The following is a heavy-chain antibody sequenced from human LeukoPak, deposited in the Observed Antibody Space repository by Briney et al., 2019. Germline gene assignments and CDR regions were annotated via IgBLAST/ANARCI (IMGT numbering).Heavy chain of an antibody. CDR2: INANSGTT. D-gene: IGHD6-19*01. Sequence: GGSLRLSCAASGFAFSFYAMSWLRQPPGKGLEWVSTINANSGTTSYAASVKGRFTISRDNSKNTLYLQVNTLRADDTATYYCAKPISGGLAVTADWFHPWGQGTLVVVSS. J-gene: IGHJ5*01. V-gene: IGHV3-23*01. CDR1: GFAFSFYA. CDR3: AKPISGGLAVTADWFHP.